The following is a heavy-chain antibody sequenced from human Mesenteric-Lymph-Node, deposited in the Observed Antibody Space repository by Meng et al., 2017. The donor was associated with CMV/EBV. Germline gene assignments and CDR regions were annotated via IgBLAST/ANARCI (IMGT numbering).Heavy chain of an antibody. D-gene: IGHD2-15*01. CDR3: AKDINVVAVVSAPPRGFDI. CDR2: IRFDGITE. J-gene: IGHJ3*02. Sequence: GESLKTPCAAPDFTFSNYGMHWDRQAPGKGLEWVGFIRFDGITEDYADSVRGRFTISRDNSKNTLYLQMNSLRAEDMALYYCAKDINVVAVVSAPPRGFDIWGQGTMVTVSS. CDR1: DFTFSNYG. V-gene: IGHV3-30*02.